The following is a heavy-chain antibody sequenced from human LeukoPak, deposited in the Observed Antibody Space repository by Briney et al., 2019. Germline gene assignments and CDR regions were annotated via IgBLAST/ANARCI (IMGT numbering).Heavy chain of an antibody. D-gene: IGHD1-26*01. CDR1: GGSISSGDYY. CDR3: ARESVSSWVRYFDL. Sequence: SETLSLTCTVSGGSISSGDYYWSWIRQPPGKSLEWIGYIYYSGSTYYNPSLKSRVTISVDTSKNQFSLKLSSVTAADTAVYYCARESVSSWVRYFDLWGRGTLVTVSS. V-gene: IGHV4-30-4*08. CDR2: IYYSGST. J-gene: IGHJ2*01.